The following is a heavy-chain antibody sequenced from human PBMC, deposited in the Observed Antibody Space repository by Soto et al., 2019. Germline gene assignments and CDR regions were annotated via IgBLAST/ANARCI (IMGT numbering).Heavy chain of an antibody. CDR2: ISAHNGNT. J-gene: IGHJ4*02. V-gene: IGHV1-18*01. D-gene: IGHD1-1*01. Sequence: QVHLVQSGAEVKKPGASVKVSCKGSGYAFTTYGITWVRQAPGQGLEWMGWISAHNGNTNYAEKLQGRVTVTRDTSTSTAYMELRSLRSDDTAVYYCARGRYGDYWGQGALVTVSS. CDR1: GYAFTTYG. CDR3: ARGRYGDY.